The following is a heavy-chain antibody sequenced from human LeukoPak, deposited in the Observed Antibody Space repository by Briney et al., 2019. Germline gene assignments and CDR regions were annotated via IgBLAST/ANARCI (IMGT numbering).Heavy chain of an antibody. CDR3: ARDSGGPRNWFDP. Sequence: WVRQAPGKGLEWIGSIYYSGSTYYNPSLKSRVTISVDTSKNQFSLKLSSVTAADTAVYYCARDSGGPRNWFDPWGQGTLVTVSS. CDR2: IYYSGST. D-gene: IGHD4-23*01. J-gene: IGHJ5*02. V-gene: IGHV4-39*07.